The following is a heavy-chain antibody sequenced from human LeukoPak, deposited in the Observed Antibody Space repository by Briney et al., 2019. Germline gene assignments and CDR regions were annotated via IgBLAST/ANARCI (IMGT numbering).Heavy chain of an antibody. CDR1: GFTFSTYG. J-gene: IGHJ4*02. CDR3: ARKGFYGSGSYSMDD. D-gene: IGHD3-10*01. Sequence: PGGCLRLSCAASGFTFSTYGVYWVRQAPGKGLKWVSVIYSGGSTYYADSVKGRFTISRDNSKNTLYLQMNSLRAEDTAVYYCARKGFYGSGSYSMDDWGQGTLVTVSS. V-gene: IGHV3-66*01. CDR2: IYSGGST.